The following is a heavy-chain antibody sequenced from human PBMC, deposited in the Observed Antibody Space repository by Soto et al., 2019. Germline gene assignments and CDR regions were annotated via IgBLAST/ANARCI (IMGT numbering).Heavy chain of an antibody. Sequence: QMVQSGAEVKKPGSSVRVSCTASGDTFSRSTLSWVRQAPGQGLEWMGRTIPILSMSDYAQKFQGRVSITADKSTSTVYKELSRLRSEDTAVYYCATNYGSGSAHFDNWGQGTLVTVSS. CDR2: TIPILSMS. V-gene: IGHV1-69*02. CDR3: ATNYGSGSAHFDN. D-gene: IGHD3-10*01. CDR1: GDTFSRST. J-gene: IGHJ4*02.